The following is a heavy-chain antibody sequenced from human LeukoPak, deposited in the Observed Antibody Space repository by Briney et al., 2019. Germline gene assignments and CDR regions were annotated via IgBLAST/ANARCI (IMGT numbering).Heavy chain of an antibody. V-gene: IGHV4-34*01. CDR3: VRAYDY. Sequence: SETLSRTCAVYGGSFSGSNWSWIRQPPGKGLEWIGEIYNSGSTIYNPSLKSRVTISVDTSKNQFSLNLISVTAADTAVYYCVRAYDYWGQGTLVTVSS. J-gene: IGHJ4*02. CDR2: IYNSGST. CDR1: GGSFSGSN.